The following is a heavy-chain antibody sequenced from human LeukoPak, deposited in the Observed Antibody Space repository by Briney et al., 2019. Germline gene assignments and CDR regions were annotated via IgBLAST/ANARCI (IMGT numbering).Heavy chain of an antibody. J-gene: IGHJ4*02. D-gene: IGHD3-10*01. CDR2: ISSSSSTI. CDR3: ARDPYGSGSYLGGDY. CDR1: AFTLSNAW. Sequence: GGSLRLSRAASAFTLSNAWMNWVRQAPGKGLEWVSYISSSSSTIYYADSVKGRFTISRDNAKNSLYLQMNSLRAEDTAVYYCARDPYGSGSYLGGDYWGQGTLVTVSS. V-gene: IGHV3-48*01.